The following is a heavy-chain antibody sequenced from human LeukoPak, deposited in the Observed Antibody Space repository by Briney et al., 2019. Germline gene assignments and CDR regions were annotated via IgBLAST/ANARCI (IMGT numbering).Heavy chain of an antibody. J-gene: IGHJ2*01. CDR1: GFTFSSYA. CDR3: ARYSGQYSYAIYWYFDL. V-gene: IGHV3-30-3*01. Sequence: GGSLRLSCAASGFTFSSYAMHWVRQAPGKGLEWVAVISYDGSNKYYADSVKGRFTISRDNSKNTLYLQMNSLRAEDTAVYYCARYSGQYSYAIYWYFDLWGRGTLVTVSS. CDR2: ISYDGSNK. D-gene: IGHD5-18*01.